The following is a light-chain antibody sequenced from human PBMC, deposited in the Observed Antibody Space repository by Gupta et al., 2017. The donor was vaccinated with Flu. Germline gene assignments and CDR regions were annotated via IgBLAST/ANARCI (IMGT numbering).Light chain of an antibody. CDR3: QQSDSVPHT. V-gene: IGKV1-39*01. CDR2: TAS. J-gene: IGKJ2*01. CDR1: QRINKY. Sequence: DVQMTQSPSSLSASVGDRVTITCRPSQRINKYLNWYHQKPGKAPKLLIFTASTLQSGVPSRFSGSGSGTEFTLIITNLQPEDLGTYFCQQSDSVPHTFGQGT.